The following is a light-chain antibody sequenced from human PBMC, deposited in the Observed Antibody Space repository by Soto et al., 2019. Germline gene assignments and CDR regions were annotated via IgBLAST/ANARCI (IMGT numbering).Light chain of an antibody. CDR3: QSFDYSLSAVV. Sequence: QSVLTQPPSVSGAPGQRVTISCSGSSSNIGAGYAVHWYQRLPNPAPKLLIYRDTNRSSGIPDRFSGSKSDTSASLAIPGLQPDDESDYFCQSFDYSLSAVVFGGGTKLTVL. J-gene: IGLJ2*01. CDR1: SSNIGAGYA. CDR2: RDT. V-gene: IGLV1-40*01.